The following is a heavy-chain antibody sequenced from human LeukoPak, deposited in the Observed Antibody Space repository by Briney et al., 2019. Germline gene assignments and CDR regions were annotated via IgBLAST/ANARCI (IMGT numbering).Heavy chain of an antibody. CDR1: GYSISSGYY. CDR3: ARLSGAPVRHPIYHFDY. Sequence: SETLSLTCAVSGYSISSGYYWGWIRQPPGKGLEWIGNIYHSGSTYKNPSLKSRVTISLDTSKNQFSLKLSSVTAADTAMYYCARLSGAPVRHPIYHFDYWGQGTLVTVSS. J-gene: IGHJ4*02. V-gene: IGHV4-38-2*01. CDR2: IYHSGST. D-gene: IGHD2-2*02.